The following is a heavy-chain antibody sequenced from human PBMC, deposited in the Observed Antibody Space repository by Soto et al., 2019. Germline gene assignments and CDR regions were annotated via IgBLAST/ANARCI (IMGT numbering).Heavy chain of an antibody. V-gene: IGHV3-74*01. CDR2: INSDGSST. CDR1: GFTFSSYW. CDR3: ARGPFHDWYVDL. Sequence: EVQLVESGGGLVQPGGSLRLSCAASGFTFSSYWMHWVRQAPGKGLVWVSRINSDGSSTTYADSVKGRFTISRDNAKNTLYLQMNSLRAEDTAVYYCARGPFHDWYVDLWGRGTLVTVSS. J-gene: IGHJ2*01.